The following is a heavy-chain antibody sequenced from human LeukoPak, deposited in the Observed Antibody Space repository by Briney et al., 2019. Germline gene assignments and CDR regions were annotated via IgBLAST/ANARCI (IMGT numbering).Heavy chain of an antibody. CDR2: IYYSGST. CDR3: ARGVPEYYDFWSGYFYYFDY. CDR1: GGSISSDY. V-gene: IGHV4-59*01. D-gene: IGHD3-3*01. J-gene: IGHJ4*02. Sequence: NPSETLSLTCTVSGGSISSDYWSWIRQPPGKGLEWIGYIYYSGSTNYNPSLKSRVTISVDTSKNQFSLKLTSVTAADTAVYYCARGVPEYYDFWSGYFYYFDYWGQGTLVTVSS.